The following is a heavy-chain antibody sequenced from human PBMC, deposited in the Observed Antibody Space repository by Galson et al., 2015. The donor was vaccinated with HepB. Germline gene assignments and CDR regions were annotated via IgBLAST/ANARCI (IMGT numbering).Heavy chain of an antibody. Sequence: SLRLSCAASGFTFNSYAMSWVRQAPGKGLERVSGITGSGSNTYYADSVKGRFTISRDNSKNTLYLQMNSLRAEDTAVYYCAKDQGNYDDSSGYGPYYFDYWGQGTLVTVSS. D-gene: IGHD3-22*01. J-gene: IGHJ4*02. CDR3: AKDQGNYDDSSGYGPYYFDY. V-gene: IGHV3-23*01. CDR2: ITGSGSNT. CDR1: GFTFNSYA.